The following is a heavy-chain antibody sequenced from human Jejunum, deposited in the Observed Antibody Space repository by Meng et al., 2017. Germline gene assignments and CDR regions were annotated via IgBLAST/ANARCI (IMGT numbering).Heavy chain of an antibody. J-gene: IGHJ6*02. D-gene: IGHD3-10*01. CDR3: TRVLSGRSGEMDV. Sequence: GGSLRLSCAASGFTLSKYWMHWVRQAPGKGLVWVSRIDTDGSPTNYADSVKGRFTISRDNAKNTLYLQMNSLRTEDTGVYYCTRVLSGRSGEMDVWGQGTTVTVSS. CDR2: IDTDGSPT. V-gene: IGHV3-74*01. CDR1: GFTLSKYW.